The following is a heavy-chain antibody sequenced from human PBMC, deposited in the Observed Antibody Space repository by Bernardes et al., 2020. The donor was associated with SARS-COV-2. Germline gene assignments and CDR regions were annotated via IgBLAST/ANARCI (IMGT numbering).Heavy chain of an antibody. CDR2: IFPGDSDT. Sequence: GASLKISCKVSGYTFTSDWIGWVRQKPGKGLEWMGIIFPGDSDTRYSPSFQGQVTISADKSLNTAYLQWSSLKASDTAIYYCARHNYYDSRGYVGLDYWGQGTLVTVSS. CDR3: ARHNYYDSRGYVGLDY. V-gene: IGHV5-51*01. CDR1: GYTFTSDW. J-gene: IGHJ4*02. D-gene: IGHD3-22*01.